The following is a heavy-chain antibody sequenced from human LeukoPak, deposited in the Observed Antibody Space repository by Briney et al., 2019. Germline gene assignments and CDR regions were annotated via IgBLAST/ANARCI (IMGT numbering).Heavy chain of an antibody. J-gene: IGHJ4*02. V-gene: IGHV5-51*01. CDR1: GYSFSTYW. Sequence: GESLQISCKGSGYSFSTYWIGWVRQMPGKGLEWMGIIYPKDSETRYSPSVQGQVTISADKSIGAAYLQWSSLKASDTATYYCARRFNFDSSGFRTPIFDYWGQGTPVTVSS. CDR3: ARRFNFDSSGFRTPIFDY. CDR2: IYPKDSET. D-gene: IGHD3-22*01.